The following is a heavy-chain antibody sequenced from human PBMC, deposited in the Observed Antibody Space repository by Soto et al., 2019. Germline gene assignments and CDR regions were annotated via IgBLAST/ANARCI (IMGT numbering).Heavy chain of an antibody. D-gene: IGHD2-15*01. J-gene: IGHJ6*04. V-gene: IGHV1-24*01. CDR3: ATPAPGGGYYYYVMDV. CDR2: FDPEDGET. Sequence: ASVKVSCKVSGYTLTELSMHWVRQAPGKGLEWMGGFDPEDGETIYAQKFQGRVTMTEDTSTDTAYMELSSLRSEDTAVYYCATPAPGGGYYYYVMDVCAKGTTVTVSS. CDR1: GYTLTELS.